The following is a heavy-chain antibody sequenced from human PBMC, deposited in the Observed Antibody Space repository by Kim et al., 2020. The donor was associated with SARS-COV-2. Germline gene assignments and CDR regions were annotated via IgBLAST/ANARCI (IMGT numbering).Heavy chain of an antibody. D-gene: IGHD3-10*01. CDR2: ISSSSSRI. CDR3: ARDQGITLIRGPYRRYFAY. Sequence: GGSLRLSCAASGFTFSSYSMNWVRQAPGKGLEWVSYISSSSSRIYYADSVKGRFTISRDNAKNSLYLQMNSLRAEDTAVYYCARDQGITLIRGPYRRYFAYWGQRTLVTVSS. J-gene: IGHJ4*02. V-gene: IGHV3-48*01. CDR1: GFTFSSYS.